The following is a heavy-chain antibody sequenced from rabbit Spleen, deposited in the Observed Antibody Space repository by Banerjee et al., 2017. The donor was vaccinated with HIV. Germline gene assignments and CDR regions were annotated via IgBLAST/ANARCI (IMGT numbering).Heavy chain of an antibody. CDR1: GFSFSNKAV. D-gene: IGHD1-1*01. J-gene: IGHJ4*01. CDR2: IYNGDVTT. Sequence: QEQLVESGGDLVQPEGSLTLTCKASGFSFSNKAVMCWVRQAPGKGPEWIACIYNGDVTTYYASWAKGRFTISKTSSTTVTLQMTSLTAADTATYFCASGYSDVYFTLWGQGTLVTVS. V-gene: IGHV1S45*01. CDR3: ASGYSDVYFTL.